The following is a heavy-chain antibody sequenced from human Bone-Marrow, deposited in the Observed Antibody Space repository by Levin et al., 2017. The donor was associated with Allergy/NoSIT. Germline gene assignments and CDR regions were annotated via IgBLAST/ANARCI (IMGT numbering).Heavy chain of an antibody. V-gene: IGHV1-2*02. CDR1: GYTFTGYY. CDR3: ARAKSSSSAYYYYGMDG. D-gene: IGHD6-6*01. CDR2: INPNSGGT. Sequence: GESLKISCKASGYTFTGYYMHWVRQAPGQGLEWMGWINPNSGGTNYAQKFQGRVTMTRDTSISTAYMELSRLRSDDTAVYYCARAKSSSSAYYYYGMDGWGQGTTVTVSS. J-gene: IGHJ6*02.